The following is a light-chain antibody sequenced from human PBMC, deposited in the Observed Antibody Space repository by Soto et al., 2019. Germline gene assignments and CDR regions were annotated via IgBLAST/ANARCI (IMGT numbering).Light chain of an antibody. Sequence: DIQMTQSPSSLSASVGDRVTITCRASQSISKYLNWYQQKSGKAPNLLIYGASSLQSGVPSRFSGSESGTDFTLTISSLQPEDFATYYCQQSFSTPYTFGQGTKLEIK. J-gene: IGKJ2*01. CDR3: QQSFSTPYT. V-gene: IGKV1-39*01. CDR1: QSISKY. CDR2: GAS.